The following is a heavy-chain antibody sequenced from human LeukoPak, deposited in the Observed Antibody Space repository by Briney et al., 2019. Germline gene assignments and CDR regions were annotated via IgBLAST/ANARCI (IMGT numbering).Heavy chain of an antibody. V-gene: IGHV3-21*01. Sequence: GGSLRLSCAASGFTFSSYSMNWVRQAPGKGLEWVSSISSSSSYIYYADSVKGRFTISRDNAKNSLYLQMNSLRAEDTAVYYCARDRDILTGLDAFVIWGQGTMVTVSS. CDR3: ARDRDILTGLDAFVI. D-gene: IGHD3-9*01. J-gene: IGHJ3*02. CDR2: ISSSSSYI. CDR1: GFTFSSYS.